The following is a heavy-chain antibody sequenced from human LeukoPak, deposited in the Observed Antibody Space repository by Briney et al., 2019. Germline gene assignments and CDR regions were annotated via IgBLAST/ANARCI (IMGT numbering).Heavy chain of an antibody. CDR3: ARDHVDLGPSINSSSYYMDV. CDR1: GFTFSSYS. CDR2: ISSSSSYI. Sequence: GGSLRLSCAASGFTFSSYSMNWVRQAPGKGLEWVSSISSSSSYIYYADSVKGRFTISRDNAKNSLYLQMNSLRAEDTAVYYCARDHVDLGPSINSSSYYMDVWAKGPTVTVSS. V-gene: IGHV3-21*01. D-gene: IGHD2-21*01. J-gene: IGHJ6*03.